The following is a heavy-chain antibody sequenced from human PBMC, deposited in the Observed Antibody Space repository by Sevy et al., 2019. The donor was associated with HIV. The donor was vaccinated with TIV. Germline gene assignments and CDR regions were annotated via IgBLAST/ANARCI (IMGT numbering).Heavy chain of an antibody. CDR3: ANETFGRFDS. D-gene: IGHD3-16*01. CDR2: IKGDGSDK. V-gene: IGHV3-7*01. Sequence: GGSLRLSCAASGFSFSANWMNWVRQAPGKGLEWVANIKGDGSDKHYVDSVEGRFTISRDNAKNVLYLQMNSLRVEGTAVYYCANETFGRFDSWGQGTLVTVSS. J-gene: IGHJ4*02. CDR1: GFSFSANW.